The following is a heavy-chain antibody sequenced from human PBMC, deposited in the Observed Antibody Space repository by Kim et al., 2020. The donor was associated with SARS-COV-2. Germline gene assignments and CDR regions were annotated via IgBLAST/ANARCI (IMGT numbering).Heavy chain of an antibody. Sequence: GGSLRLPCAASGFGFSSFSMQWVRQAPGKGLEWVSTIKSDGSWTTYADSVKGQFTISRDNAKNTLYLQMNSLRAEDTAVYFCVRDWHFDYWGQGTQVTVSS. CDR1: GFGFSSFS. J-gene: IGHJ4*02. CDR3: VRDWHFDY. V-gene: IGHV3-74*03. CDR2: IKSDGSWT.